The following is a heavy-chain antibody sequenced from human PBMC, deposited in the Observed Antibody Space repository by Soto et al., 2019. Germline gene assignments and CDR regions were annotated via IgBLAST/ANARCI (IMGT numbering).Heavy chain of an antibody. Sequence: GGSLRLSCAASGFTFSSYAMHWVRQAPGKGLEWVAVISYDGSNKYYADSVKGRFTISRDNSKNTLYLQMNSLRAEDTAVYYCARSREDYGDYYFDYWGQGTLVTVSS. J-gene: IGHJ4*02. D-gene: IGHD4-17*01. CDR2: ISYDGSNK. CDR3: ARSREDYGDYYFDY. V-gene: IGHV3-30-3*01. CDR1: GFTFSSYA.